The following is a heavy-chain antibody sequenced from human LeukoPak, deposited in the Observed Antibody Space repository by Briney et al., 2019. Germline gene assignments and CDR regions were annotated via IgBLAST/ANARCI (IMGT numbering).Heavy chain of an antibody. Sequence: PSETLSLTCTVSGGSISSSSYYWGWIRQPPGKGLEWIGRIYTSGSTNYNPSLKSRVTISVDTSKNQFSLKLSSVTAADTAVYYCARDRGCSSTSCYSWFDPWGQGTLVTVSS. CDR1: GGSISSSSYY. CDR2: IYTSGST. D-gene: IGHD2-2*01. V-gene: IGHV4-39*07. J-gene: IGHJ5*02. CDR3: ARDRGCSSTSCYSWFDP.